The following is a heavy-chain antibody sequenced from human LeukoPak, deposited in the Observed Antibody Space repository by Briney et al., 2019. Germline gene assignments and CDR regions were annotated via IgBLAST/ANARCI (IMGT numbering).Heavy chain of an antibody. V-gene: IGHV1-2*06. CDR1: GYTFTTYY. CDR2: INPNSGDT. D-gene: IGHD4-23*01. Sequence: SVKVSCKASGYTFTTYYMHWVRQAPGQGLEWMGRINPNSGDTIYAQNFQGRVTVTRDTSISTAYMELSRLRSDDTAVYYCACWGGGNQGHWGQGTLVTVSS. CDR3: ACWGGGNQGH. J-gene: IGHJ4*02.